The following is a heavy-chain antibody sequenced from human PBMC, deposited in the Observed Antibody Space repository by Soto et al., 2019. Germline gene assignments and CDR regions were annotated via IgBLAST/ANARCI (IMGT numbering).Heavy chain of an antibody. Sequence: ASVKVSCKASGYTFTSYDINWVRQATGQGLEWMGWMNPNSGNTGYAQKFQGRVTMTRNTSISTAYMELSSLRSEDTAVYYCARGRFLYYYGSGTSYNVGRYGMDVWGQGTTVTVSS. CDR1: GYTFTSYD. J-gene: IGHJ6*02. D-gene: IGHD3-10*01. CDR3: ARGRFLYYYGSGTSYNVGRYGMDV. V-gene: IGHV1-8*01. CDR2: MNPNSGNT.